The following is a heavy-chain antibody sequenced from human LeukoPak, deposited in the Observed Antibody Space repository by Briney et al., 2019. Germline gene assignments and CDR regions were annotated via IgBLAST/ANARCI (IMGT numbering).Heavy chain of an antibody. CDR1: GFPLTGSD. J-gene: IGHJ4*02. Sequence: ASVKVSCKASGFPLTGSDMHWGRQAPGQGLEWVGMLYHESERTTYGQNFQGRVTVTRDTSTTTLYMDLTGLSTEDTAMYYCARATGGVPRYFVLWGQGTLVTVSS. CDR3: ARATGGVPRYFVL. V-gene: IGHV1-46*01. CDR2: LYHESERT. D-gene: IGHD3-10*01.